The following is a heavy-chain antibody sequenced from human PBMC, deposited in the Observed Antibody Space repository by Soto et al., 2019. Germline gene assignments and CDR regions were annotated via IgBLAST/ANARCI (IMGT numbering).Heavy chain of an antibody. J-gene: IGHJ4*02. CDR1: GGSVSSGGYY. V-gene: IGHV4-31*03. D-gene: IGHD2-15*01. CDR3: AREWSGYCSGGSCYFIDY. Sequence: SETLSLTCLVSGGSVSSGGYYWSWIRQHPGKGLEWIGNIFYSGSTYYNPSLKSRVTISVDTSKNHFSLKLSSVTAADTAVYYCAREWSGYCSGGSCYFIDYWGQGTQVTVSS. CDR2: IFYSGST.